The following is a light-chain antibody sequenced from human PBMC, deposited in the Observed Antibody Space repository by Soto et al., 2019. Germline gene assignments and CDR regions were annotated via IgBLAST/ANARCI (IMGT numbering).Light chain of an antibody. CDR1: QGISNY. Sequence: DIQMTQSPCSLSASVGDGVTITCRASQGISNYLAWYQQKPGKVPKLLIYAASTLPSGVPSRFSGSGSGTDFTLTISRLQPEDVATYYCQKYNSAQFTFGPGTKVDIK. CDR3: QKYNSAQFT. V-gene: IGKV1-27*01. J-gene: IGKJ3*01. CDR2: AAS.